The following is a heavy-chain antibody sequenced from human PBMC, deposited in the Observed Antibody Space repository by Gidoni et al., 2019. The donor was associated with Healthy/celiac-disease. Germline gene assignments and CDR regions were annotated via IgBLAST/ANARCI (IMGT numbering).Heavy chain of an antibody. D-gene: IGHD6-6*01. V-gene: IGHV1-2*02. J-gene: IGHJ4*02. CDR2: INPNRGGT. CDR1: GYTFTGYY. Sequence: QVQLVQSGAEVQKPGASVKVSCKASGYTFTGYYMHWVRQAPGQGLEWMGWINPNRGGTNYAQKFQGRVTMTRDTSISTAYMELSRLRSDDTAVYYCARDRGGIAARPDFYFDYWGQGTLVTVSS. CDR3: ARDRGGIAARPDFYFDY.